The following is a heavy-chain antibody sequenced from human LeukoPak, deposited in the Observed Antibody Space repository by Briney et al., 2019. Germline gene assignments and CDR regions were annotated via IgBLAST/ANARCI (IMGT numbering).Heavy chain of an antibody. J-gene: IGHJ4*02. CDR1: GGSISSYY. CDR3: ARVLDYYGSGTRDFDY. Sequence: SETLSLTCTVSGGSISSYYWSWIRQPPGKGLEWIGYKYYSGRTNYNPSLKSRVTISVDTSKNQFSLKLSSVTAADTAVYYCARVLDYYGSGTRDFDYWGQGTLVTVSS. D-gene: IGHD3-10*01. V-gene: IGHV4-59*01. CDR2: KYYSGRT.